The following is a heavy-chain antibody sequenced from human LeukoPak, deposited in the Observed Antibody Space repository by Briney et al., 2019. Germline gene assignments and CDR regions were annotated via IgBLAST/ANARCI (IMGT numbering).Heavy chain of an antibody. Sequence: SETLSLTCAVYGGSFSGYYWSWIRQPPGKGLEWIGEINHSGSTNYNPSLKSRVTISVDTSKNQFSLKLSSVTAADTAVYYCARGGVGYYYGSSGYRAGYFQHWGQGTLVTVSS. V-gene: IGHV4-34*01. CDR1: GGSFSGYY. J-gene: IGHJ1*01. CDR3: ARGGVGYYYGSSGYRAGYFQH. D-gene: IGHD3-22*01. CDR2: INHSGST.